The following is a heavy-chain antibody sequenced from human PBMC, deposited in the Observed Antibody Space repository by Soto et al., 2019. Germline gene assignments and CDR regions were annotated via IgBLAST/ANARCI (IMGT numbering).Heavy chain of an antibody. Sequence: QVQLQESGPGLVKPSQTLSLTCTVSGGSISSGGYYWSWIRQHPGKGLAWIGYIYYSGSTYYNPSLMSRVTISVVTSKNQLSLKLSSVTGAVTAVYYCARRSHCYGDYYFDYWGQGTLVTVSS. CDR2: IYYSGST. D-gene: IGHD4-17*01. V-gene: IGHV4-31*03. CDR3: ARRSHCYGDYYFDY. CDR1: GGSISSGGYY. J-gene: IGHJ4*02.